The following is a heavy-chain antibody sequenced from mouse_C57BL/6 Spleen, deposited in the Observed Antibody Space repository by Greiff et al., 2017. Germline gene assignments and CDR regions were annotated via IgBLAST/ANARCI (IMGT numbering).Heavy chain of an antibody. CDR3: ARSPSYGSEKTWYFDV. CDR1: GFSLSTSGMG. J-gene: IGHJ1*03. CDR2: IYWDDDK. D-gene: IGHD1-1*01. V-gene: IGHV8-12*01. Sequence: QVTLKVCGPGILQSSQTLSLTCSFSGFSLSTSGMGVSWIRQPSGKGLEWLAHIYWDDDKRYNPSLKSRLTISKDTSRNQVFLKITSVDTADTATYYCARSPSYGSEKTWYFDVWGTGTTVTVSS.